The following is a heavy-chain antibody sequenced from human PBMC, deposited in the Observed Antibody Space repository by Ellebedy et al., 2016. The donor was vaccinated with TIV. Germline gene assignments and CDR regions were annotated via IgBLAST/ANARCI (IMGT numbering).Heavy chain of an antibody. V-gene: IGHV3-23*01. CDR2: ISGSGTST. D-gene: IGHD1-26*01. CDR3: AKAFNTREHLLED. CDR1: GFTFSSYV. J-gene: IGHJ4*02. Sequence: GGSLRLSXAASGFTFSSYVMSWVRQAPGKGLEWVSGISGSGTSTYYADSVKGRFTIARDNPENTLFLQMDSLRVEDTAVYYCAKAFNTREHLLEDWGQGTLVTVSS.